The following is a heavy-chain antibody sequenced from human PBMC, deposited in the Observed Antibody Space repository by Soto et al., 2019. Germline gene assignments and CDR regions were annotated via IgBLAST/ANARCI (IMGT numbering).Heavy chain of an antibody. V-gene: IGHV3-73*01. D-gene: IGHD3-10*01. CDR1: GFVFKDSS. Sequence: PGGPLRLSCVASGFVFKDSSIHWVRQASGKGLEWVGRIRDRAYNYATAYTASVKGGFTISRDDSTNTAYLQMNSLRTEDTAIYYCTRLISAAQDYWGQGTLVTVPS. CDR2: IRDRAYNYAT. J-gene: IGHJ4*02. CDR3: TRLISAAQDY.